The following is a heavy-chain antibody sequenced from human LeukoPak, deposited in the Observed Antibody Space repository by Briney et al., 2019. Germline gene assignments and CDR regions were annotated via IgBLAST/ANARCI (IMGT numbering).Heavy chain of an antibody. Sequence: PWASVKVSCKASGYTFTSYYMHWVRQAPGQGLEWMGIINPSGGSTSYAQKFQGRVTMTRDMSTSTVYMALSSLRSEDTAVYYCAREGVTGTPFDYWGQGTLVTVSS. J-gene: IGHJ4*02. CDR3: AREGVTGTPFDY. CDR1: GYTFTSYY. D-gene: IGHD1-20*01. V-gene: IGHV1-46*01. CDR2: INPSGGST.